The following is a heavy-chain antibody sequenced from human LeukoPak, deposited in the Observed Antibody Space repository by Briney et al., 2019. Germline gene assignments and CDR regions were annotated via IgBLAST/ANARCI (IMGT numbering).Heavy chain of an antibody. CDR1: GFTFSSYS. V-gene: IGHV3-48*04. CDR2: ISSSSSTI. D-gene: IGHD3-22*01. CDR3: ARDRPRYYYDGSGYYFNDAFDI. Sequence: GGSLRLSCAASGFTFSSYSMNWVRQAPGKGLEWASYISSSSSTIYYADSVKGRLTISRDNAKNSLYLQMNSLRAEDTAVYYCARDRPRYYYDGSGYYFNDAFDIWGQRTMVTVSS. J-gene: IGHJ3*02.